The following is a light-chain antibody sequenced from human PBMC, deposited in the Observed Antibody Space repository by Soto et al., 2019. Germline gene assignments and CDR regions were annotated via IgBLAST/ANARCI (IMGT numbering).Light chain of an antibody. CDR2: GAS. CDR1: QSVSSSY. J-gene: IGKJ1*01. V-gene: IGKV3-20*01. CDR3: QQYGSSGT. Sequence: DIVLTQSPGTLSLSPGERATLFCRASQSVSSSYLAWYQQKPGQAPRLLIYGASSRATGIPDRFSGSGSGTDFTLTISRLEPEDFAVYYCQQYGSSGTLGQGTKVDI.